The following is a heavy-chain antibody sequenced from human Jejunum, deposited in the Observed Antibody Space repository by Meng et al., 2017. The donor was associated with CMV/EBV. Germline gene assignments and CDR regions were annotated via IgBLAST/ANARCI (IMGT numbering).Heavy chain of an antibody. D-gene: IGHD2-15*01. Sequence: SITSGDHYWSWIRQPPGTGLEWIGYIYYSGNTSYKPSLKSRVAMSVDTSKNQFSLKLSSVTAADTAVYYCARGYCSVDNCYNFDYWGQGTLVTVSS. V-gene: IGHV4-30-4*01. CDR2: IYYSGNT. CDR1: SITSGDHY. CDR3: ARGYCSVDNCYNFDY. J-gene: IGHJ4*02.